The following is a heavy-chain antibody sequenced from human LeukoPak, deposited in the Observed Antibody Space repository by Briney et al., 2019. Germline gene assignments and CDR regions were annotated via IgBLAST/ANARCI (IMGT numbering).Heavy chain of an antibody. CDR2: ISSSGSTI. D-gene: IGHD3-3*02. CDR1: GFTFSDYY. J-gene: IGHJ4*02. V-gene: IGHV3-11*01. Sequence: GGSLRLSCAASGFTFSDYYMSWIRQAPGKGPEWVSYISSSGSTIYYADSVKGRFTISRDNAENSLYLQMNSLRAEDTAVYYWARDRLPISPHWGQGTLVTVSS. CDR3: ARDRLPISPH.